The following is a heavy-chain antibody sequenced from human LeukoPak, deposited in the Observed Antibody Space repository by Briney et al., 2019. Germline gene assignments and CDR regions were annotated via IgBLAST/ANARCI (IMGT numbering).Heavy chain of an antibody. V-gene: IGHV3-30*18. J-gene: IGHJ4*02. CDR3: TKDLYVAGSYYNIFFDH. D-gene: IGHD3-10*01. Sequence: SGGSLRLSCAASGFPFNNYGMHWVRQAPGKELEWVSMISHGGSLKLYADSVKGRFTISRENSKNTLYLHMDSLRAEDSAVYYCTKDLYVAGSYYNIFFDHWGQGTLVTVSS. CDR1: GFPFNNYG. CDR2: ISHGGSLK.